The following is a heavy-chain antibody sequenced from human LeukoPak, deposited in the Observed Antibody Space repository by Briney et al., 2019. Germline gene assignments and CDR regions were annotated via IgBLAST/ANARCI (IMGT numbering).Heavy chain of an antibody. J-gene: IGHJ4*02. CDR2: IWYDGTTK. V-gene: IGHV3-33*01. Sequence: GGSLRLSCAASGFTFSDYGMHWVRQAPGKGLEWVAVIWYDGTTKYYADSVKSRFTISRDNSKNTFYLQMNSLRAEDTAVYYCARDQKPMVRGVMPSDFWGQGTLVTVSS. CDR3: ARDQKPMVRGVMPSDF. CDR1: GFTFSDYG. D-gene: IGHD3-10*01.